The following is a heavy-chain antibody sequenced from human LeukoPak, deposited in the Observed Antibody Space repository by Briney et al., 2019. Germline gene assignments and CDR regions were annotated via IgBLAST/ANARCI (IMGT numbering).Heavy chain of an antibody. V-gene: IGHV5-51*01. J-gene: IGHJ4*02. CDR3: AIGGDSSTSCYRCFNY. CDR2: MYPGDSDT. CDR1: GYRFTNYW. Sequence: GESLKISCKGSGYRFTNYWIGWVRQMPGKSLEWMGIMYPGDSDTRYSPSFQGQVTISADKSIGTAYLQWSSLKASDTAMYYCAIGGDSSTSCYRCFNYWGQGTLVTVSS. D-gene: IGHD2-2*02.